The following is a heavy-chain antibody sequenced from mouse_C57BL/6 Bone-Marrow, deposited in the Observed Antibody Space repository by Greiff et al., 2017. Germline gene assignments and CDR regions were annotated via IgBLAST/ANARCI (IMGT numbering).Heavy chain of an antibody. Sequence: QVQLQQSGAELVRPGASVTLSCKASGYTFTDYEMHWVQQTPVHGLEWIGAIDPETGGTAYNQKFKGKAILTADKSSSTAYMELRSLTSEDSAVYYCANYDYDGGFAYWGQGTLVTVPA. V-gene: IGHV1-15*01. CDR3: ANYDYDGGFAY. CDR1: GYTFTDYE. J-gene: IGHJ3*01. D-gene: IGHD2-4*01. CDR2: IDPETGGT.